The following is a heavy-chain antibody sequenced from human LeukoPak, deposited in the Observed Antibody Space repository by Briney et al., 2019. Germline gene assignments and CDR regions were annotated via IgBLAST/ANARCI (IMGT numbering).Heavy chain of an antibody. CDR1: GFTFSSHL. J-gene: IGHJ4*02. CDR2: ISSDGTYT. D-gene: IGHD6-19*01. Sequence: GGSMRLSCAASGFTFSSHLMHWVRQAPGKGLVWVSRISSDGTYTNYADSVRGRFTISRDNAKNTLYLQMNSLRAEDTAVYYCARGAYSSGFRLDYWGQGTLVTVSS. V-gene: IGHV3-74*01. CDR3: ARGAYSSGFRLDY.